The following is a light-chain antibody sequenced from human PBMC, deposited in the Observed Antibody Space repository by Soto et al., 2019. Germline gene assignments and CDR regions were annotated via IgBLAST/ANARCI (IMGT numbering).Light chain of an antibody. Sequence: QSVLTQPASVSGSPGQSITISCTGTSSDVGNYNYVSWYQQHPGKAPKFMIYEVSNRPSGVSNRFSGSKSGNTASLTISGLQAEDEADYYCSSYTSNSTSTLFGTGTKLTVL. CDR1: SSDVGNYNY. V-gene: IGLV2-14*01. CDR2: EVS. CDR3: SSYTSNSTSTL. J-gene: IGLJ1*01.